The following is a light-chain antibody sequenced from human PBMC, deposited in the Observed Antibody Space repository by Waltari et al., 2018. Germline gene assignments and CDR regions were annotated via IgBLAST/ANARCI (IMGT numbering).Light chain of an antibody. CDR3: QQRRRWPLT. Sequence: EIVLTQSQATLSFSPGERAPLSCRASQTVDTDFAWYQQRPSQAPRLLMYDTSNRATGIPDRFSGSGSETDFTLTISSLEPEDFAVYYCQQRRRWPLTFGGGSKVEI. CDR1: QTVDTD. CDR2: DTS. J-gene: IGKJ4*01. V-gene: IGKV3-11*01.